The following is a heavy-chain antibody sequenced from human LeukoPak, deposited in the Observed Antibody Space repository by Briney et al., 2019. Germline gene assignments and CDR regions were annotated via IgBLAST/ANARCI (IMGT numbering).Heavy chain of an antibody. V-gene: IGHV3-7*01. CDR3: VNYRNEYDQGGPRLHY. D-gene: IGHD3-16*01. J-gene: IGHJ4*02. CDR2: IDQDRSHT. Sequence: GGSLRLSCAASGFTVTNDWMTSVRQVPGKGLEWVAKIDQDRSHTNYVDSVKGRFTISRDNARNSVYLQMNSLRPEDAAVYFCVNYRNEYDQGGPRLHYWGQGTVVTVSS. CDR1: GFTVTNDW.